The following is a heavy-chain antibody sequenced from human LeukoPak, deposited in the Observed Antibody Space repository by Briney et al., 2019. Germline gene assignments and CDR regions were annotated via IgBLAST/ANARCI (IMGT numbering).Heavy chain of an antibody. CDR1: GYSFTSYW. CDR2: ISPGDSDT. D-gene: IGHD6-19*01. CDR3: ARQWYSSGWYYFDY. J-gene: IGHJ4*02. Sequence: GESLKISCKGSGYSFTSYWIGWARQMPGKGLEWMGIISPGDSDTRYSPSFQGQVTISADKSISTAYLQWSSLKASDTAMYYCARQWYSSGWYYFDYWGQGTLVTVSS. V-gene: IGHV5-51*01.